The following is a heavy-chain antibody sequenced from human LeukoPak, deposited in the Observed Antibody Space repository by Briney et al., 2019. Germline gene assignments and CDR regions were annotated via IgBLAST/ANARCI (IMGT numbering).Heavy chain of an antibody. CDR3: AGTGITREGFDY. V-gene: IGHV4-4*07. J-gene: IGHJ4*02. CDR2: IYTSGST. CDR1: GGSISSYY. Sequence: SETLSLTCTVSGGSISSYYWSWLRQPAGKGLEWIGRIYTSGSTNYNPSLKSRVTMSVDTSKNQFSLKLSSVTAADTAVYYCAGTGITREGFDYWGQGTLVTVSS. D-gene: IGHD1-7*01.